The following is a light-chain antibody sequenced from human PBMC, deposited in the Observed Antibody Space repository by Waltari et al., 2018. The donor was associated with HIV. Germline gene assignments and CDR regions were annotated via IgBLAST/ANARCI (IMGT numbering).Light chain of an antibody. J-gene: IGLJ2*01. CDR3: QVWDRYSDHVV. CDR1: NIGNKN. Sequence: SYVLTQPPSVSVAPGKTATITCGGNNIGNKNVNWYQQKPGQAPVVVIFYDRERPSGFTVRFSGASSDNMATLTISRVEAGDEADYYCQVWDRYSDHVVFGVGTQLTVL. V-gene: IGLV3-21*04. CDR2: YDR.